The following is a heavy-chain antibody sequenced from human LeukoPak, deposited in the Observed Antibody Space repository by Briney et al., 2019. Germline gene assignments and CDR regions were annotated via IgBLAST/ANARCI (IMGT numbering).Heavy chain of an antibody. Sequence: PGGSLRLSCAASGFTFSGSAMHWVRQASGKGLEWVGRIRSKANSYATAYAASVKGRFTISRDDSKNTAYLQMNSLKTEDTAVYYCTSVVYGDAFDIWGQGTMVTVSS. CDR2: IRSKANSYAT. CDR3: TSVVYGDAFDI. V-gene: IGHV3-73*01. D-gene: IGHD2-8*02. CDR1: GFTFSGSA. J-gene: IGHJ3*02.